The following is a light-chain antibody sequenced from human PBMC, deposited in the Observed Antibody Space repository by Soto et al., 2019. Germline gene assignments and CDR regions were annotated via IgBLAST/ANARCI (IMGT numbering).Light chain of an antibody. CDR2: SNN. V-gene: IGLV1-44*01. CDR1: SSNIGRNT. J-gene: IGLJ2*01. Sequence: QSVLTQPPSASGTPGQRVTISCSGSSSNIGRNTVNWYQQLPGTAPKLLIYSNNVRPSGVPDRFSGSISGTSASLAISGLQSEDEADYYCAAWDDSLDGRVVFGGGTQLTVL. CDR3: AAWDDSLDGRVV.